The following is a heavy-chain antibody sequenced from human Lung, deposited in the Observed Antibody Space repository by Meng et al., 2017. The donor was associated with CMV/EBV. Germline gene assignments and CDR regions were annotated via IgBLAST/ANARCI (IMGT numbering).Heavy chain of an antibody. D-gene: IGHD4/OR15-4a*01. Sequence: ASVKVSCKTSGYSFTSFGITWVRQAPGRGLEWMGWISVDNGDTNYAEDFQDRVTMTTDIYRNTAYMELWSLRFDDTAFCYCVRGGRDYRFDYWGQETLVTVSS. CDR3: VRGGRDYRFDY. CDR2: ISVDNGDT. V-gene: IGHV1-18*01. CDR1: GYSFTSFG. J-gene: IGHJ4*02.